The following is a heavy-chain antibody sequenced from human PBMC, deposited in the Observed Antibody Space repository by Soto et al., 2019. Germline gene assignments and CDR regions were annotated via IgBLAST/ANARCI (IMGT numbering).Heavy chain of an antibody. CDR1: RAFINSGGFY. CDR2: IFHSGSS. CDR3: VRGGIAGHWFDP. J-gene: IGHJ5*02. V-gene: IGHV4-31*03. Sequence: QVQLQESGPGLVKPSQTLSLTCSVSRAFINSGGFYYSWIRQPPGKGLEWLGYIFHSGSSLYNPSLRGRLTLSADTYRNQLSLHLTSVTAADTAVYYCVRGGIAGHWFDPWGQGILVTVSS. D-gene: IGHD2-15*01.